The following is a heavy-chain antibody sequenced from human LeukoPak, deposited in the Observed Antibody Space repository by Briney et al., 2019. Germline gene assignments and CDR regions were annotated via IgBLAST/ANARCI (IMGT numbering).Heavy chain of an antibody. Sequence: GGSLRLSCAASGFTFSNFWLHWVRQAPGKGLEWVSRITSDGSNINYADSVRGRFTISRDNAKNTLYLQMNSLRAEDTAVYYCARGGHSSFDYWGQGALVTVSS. CDR1: GFTFSNFW. CDR2: ITSDGSNI. CDR3: ARGGHSSFDY. D-gene: IGHD3-16*01. J-gene: IGHJ4*02. V-gene: IGHV3-74*01.